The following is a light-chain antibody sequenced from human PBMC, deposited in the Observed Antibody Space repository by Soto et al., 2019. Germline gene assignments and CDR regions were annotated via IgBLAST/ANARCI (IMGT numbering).Light chain of an antibody. CDR2: GAS. Sequence: DIQMTQSPSTLSASVGDRVTITCRASESMSNYLAWYQQKPGKAPKLLISGASSLQSVVPSSFSGSASGTEFTLTISSLQPDDIATYYCQQCHRYWKCGQGTKGDIK. CDR3: QQCHRYWK. CDR1: ESMSNY. J-gene: IGKJ1*01. V-gene: IGKV1-5*01.